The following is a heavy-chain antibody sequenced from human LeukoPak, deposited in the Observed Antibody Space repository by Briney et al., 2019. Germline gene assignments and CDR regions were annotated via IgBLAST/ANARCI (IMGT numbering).Heavy chain of an antibody. Sequence: GGSLRLSCAASGFTFSSYDMHWVRQATGKGLEWVSGIGTGGDTYYPGSVKGRFTISRENARNSLYLQMNSLRVGDTAVYYCARAVPMARGINFYDYWGQGTLVTVSS. V-gene: IGHV3-13*01. D-gene: IGHD3-10*01. CDR3: ARAVPMARGINFYDY. J-gene: IGHJ4*02. CDR2: IGTGGDT. CDR1: GFTFSSYD.